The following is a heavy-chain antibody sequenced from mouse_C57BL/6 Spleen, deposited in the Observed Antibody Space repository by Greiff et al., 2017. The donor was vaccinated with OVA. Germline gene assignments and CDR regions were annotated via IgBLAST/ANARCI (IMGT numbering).Heavy chain of an antibody. D-gene: IGHD1-1*01. CDR3: ARVLRGFYAMDY. CDR1: GYTFTSYW. V-gene: IGHV1-50*01. J-gene: IGHJ4*01. CDR2: IDPSDSYT. Sequence: QVQLQQPGAELVKPGASVKLSCKASGYTFTSYWMQWVKQRPGQGLEWIGEIDPSDSYTNYNQKFKGKATLTVDTSSSTAYMQLSSLTSEDSAVYYCARVLRGFYAMDYWGQGTSVTVSS.